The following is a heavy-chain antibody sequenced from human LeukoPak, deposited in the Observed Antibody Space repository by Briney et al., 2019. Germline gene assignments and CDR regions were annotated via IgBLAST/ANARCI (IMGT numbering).Heavy chain of an antibody. CDR2: ISGSGGST. J-gene: IGHJ4*02. Sequence: GGSLRLSCAASGFTFSSYWMHWVRQAPGKGLEWVSAISGSGGSTYYADSVKGRFTISRDNSKNTLYLQMNSLRAEDTAVYYCAAYSGSSYDYWGQGTLVTVSS. CDR3: AAYSGSSYDY. V-gene: IGHV3-23*01. D-gene: IGHD1-26*01. CDR1: GFTFSSYW.